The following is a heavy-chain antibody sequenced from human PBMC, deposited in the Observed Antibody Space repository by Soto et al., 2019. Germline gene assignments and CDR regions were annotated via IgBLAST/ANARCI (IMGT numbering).Heavy chain of an antibody. CDR2: ISGSGGST. V-gene: IGHV3-23*01. CDR1: GFTFSSYA. J-gene: IGHJ4*02. Sequence: EVQLLESGGGLVQPGGSLRLSCAASGFTFSSYAMSWVRQAPGKGLEWVSAISGSGGSTYYADSVKGRFTISRDNSKNTLYRKMNSRRAEDRAVYYCAKAQKAAAAHEGGNYFDYWGQGPLVTVSS. D-gene: IGHD6-13*01. CDR3: AKAQKAAAAHEGGNYFDY.